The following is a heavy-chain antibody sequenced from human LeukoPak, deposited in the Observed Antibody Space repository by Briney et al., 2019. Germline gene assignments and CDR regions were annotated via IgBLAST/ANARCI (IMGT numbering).Heavy chain of an antibody. CDR2: IHRSGATT. Sequence: GGSLRLSCAASGFTFSDYAMTWVRQAPGKGLEWVSFIHRSGATTYYADSVKGRFTISRDNVKITIDLQMSSLRVEDTAVYYCAREVVATRFDNWGQGTLVTVSP. V-gene: IGHV3-23*01. D-gene: IGHD5-12*01. CDR1: GFTFSDYA. CDR3: AREVVATRFDN. J-gene: IGHJ4*02.